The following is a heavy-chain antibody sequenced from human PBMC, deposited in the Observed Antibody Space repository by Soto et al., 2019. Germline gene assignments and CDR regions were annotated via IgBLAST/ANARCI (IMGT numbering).Heavy chain of an antibody. D-gene: IGHD3-22*01. V-gene: IGHV3-74*01. CDR1: GFTFSTYW. Sequence: GGSLRLSCAGTGFTFSTYWMHWVRQAPGKGLEWVSRIKTDGTITGYADSVKGRFTISRDNAKNTLYLQMNSLRAEDTAVYYCARGGVIVVGLDVRGQGTTVTVSS. CDR2: IKTDGTIT. J-gene: IGHJ6*02. CDR3: ARGGVIVVGLDV.